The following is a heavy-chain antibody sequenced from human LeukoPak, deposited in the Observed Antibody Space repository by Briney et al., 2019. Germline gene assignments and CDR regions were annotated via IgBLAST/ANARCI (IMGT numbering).Heavy chain of an antibody. D-gene: IGHD2-15*01. CDR1: GYTFTDYY. CDR2: INPRDGGT. CDR3: AREGNGLLSKDLDY. J-gene: IGHJ4*02. Sequence: ASVKVSCKGSGYTFTDYYLHWVRQGPGRGLEWVGYINPRDGGTSSPPNFRGRVTMTTDASSSTVYMELSRLASDDTAIYYCAREGNGLLSKDLDYWGQGTLVTVSS. V-gene: IGHV1-2*02.